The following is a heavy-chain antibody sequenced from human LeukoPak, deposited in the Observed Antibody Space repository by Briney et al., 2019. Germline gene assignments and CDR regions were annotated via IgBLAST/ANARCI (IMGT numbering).Heavy chain of an antibody. CDR1: GGSISSYY. J-gene: IGHJ6*03. V-gene: IGHV4-59*01. D-gene: IGHD5-18*01. CDR3: ARMDTAMVTGYYYYYMDV. CDR2: IYYSGST. Sequence: SETLSLTCTVSGGSISSYYWSWIRQPPGKGLEWIGYIYYSGSTNYNPSLKSRVTISVDTSKNQFSLKLSSVTAADTAVYYCARMDTAMVTGYYYYYMDVWGKGTTVTISS.